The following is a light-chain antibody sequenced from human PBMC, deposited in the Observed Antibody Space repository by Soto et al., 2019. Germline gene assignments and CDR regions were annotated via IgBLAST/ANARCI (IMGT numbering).Light chain of an antibody. CDR1: NSDVGGYNY. Sequence: QSVLTQPASVSGSPGQSITISCTGTNSDVGGYNYVSWYQQYPGTVPKLIIFEVSNRPSGVSYRFSGSKSGNTASLTISGLQAEDEAHYYCRSYTSTNTRVFGTGTKVTVL. V-gene: IGLV2-14*01. J-gene: IGLJ1*01. CDR2: EVS. CDR3: RSYTSTNTRV.